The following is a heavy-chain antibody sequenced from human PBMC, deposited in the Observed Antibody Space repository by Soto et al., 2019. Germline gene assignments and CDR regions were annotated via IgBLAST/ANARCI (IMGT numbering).Heavy chain of an antibody. V-gene: IGHV1-69*12. CDR1: GGTFGNTV. CDR3: ARTMTVWGESAYFDY. D-gene: IGHD3-16*01. Sequence: QVQLVQSGAEVKKPGSSVKVSCKASGGTFGNTVISWVRQAPGQGLEWMGGIIHIIGTPNYAQKFQGRVRITADESTNTGYMELSSLRSDDTAVYYCARTMTVWGESAYFDYWGQGTLITVSS. CDR2: IIHIIGTP. J-gene: IGHJ4*02.